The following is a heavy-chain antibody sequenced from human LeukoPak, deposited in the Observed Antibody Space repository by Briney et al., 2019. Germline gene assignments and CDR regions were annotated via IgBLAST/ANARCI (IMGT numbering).Heavy chain of an antibody. J-gene: IGHJ4*02. D-gene: IGHD3-10*01. V-gene: IGHV1-2*02. Sequence: ASVDVSCKASGYSFTGYYMHWVRQAPGQGLEWMGWINPNSGGTNYAQKFQGRVTMTRDTSISTAYMELSRLRSDDTAVYYCARDMDPVLPRTGWGQGTLVTVSS. CDR2: INPNSGGT. CDR1: GYSFTGYY. CDR3: ARDMDPVLPRTG.